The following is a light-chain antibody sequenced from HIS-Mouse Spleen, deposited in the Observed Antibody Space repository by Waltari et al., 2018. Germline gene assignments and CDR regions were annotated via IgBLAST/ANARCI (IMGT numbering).Light chain of an antibody. Sequence: QSVLTQPPSASGTPGQRVTISCSGSSSNIGSNYVSWYQQLPGTAPTLLIYRNNRGPSGVPDRFSGSKAGTSASLDISGLRSEDEADYYCAAWDDSLSGRVFGGGTKLTVL. CDR1: SSNIGSNY. CDR3: AAWDDSLSGRV. CDR2: RNN. V-gene: IGLV1-47*01. J-gene: IGLJ3*02.